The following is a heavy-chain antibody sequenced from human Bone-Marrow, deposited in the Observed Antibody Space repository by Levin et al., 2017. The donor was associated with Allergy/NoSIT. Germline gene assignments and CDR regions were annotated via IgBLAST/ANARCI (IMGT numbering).Heavy chain of an antibody. V-gene: IGHV4-59*01. CDR3: ATVPVYGMDV. J-gene: IGHJ6*02. Sequence: ASETLSLTCTISGAFISNYYWSWIRQPPGKGLEWIGFISYSGSTTYNPSLDSRTIISIDLSKNHFSLRLRSVTAADTAVYYCATVPVYGMDVWGQGTTVTVS. D-gene: IGHD2-8*02. CDR2: ISYSGST. CDR1: GAFISNYY.